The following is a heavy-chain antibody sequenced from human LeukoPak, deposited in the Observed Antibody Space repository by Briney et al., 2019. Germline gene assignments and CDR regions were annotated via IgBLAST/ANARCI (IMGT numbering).Heavy chain of an antibody. CDR3: ATYKNQPHTLFFDF. Sequence: GGSLRLSCEASGFTVSRNYMTWVRQAPGKGLVWVSIIYSGGSTYYADSVKGRFIISRDNSKNTLYLQMNSLRAEDTAVYYCATYKNQPHTLFFDFWGQGALVTVSA. V-gene: IGHV3-66*01. D-gene: IGHD1-1*01. CDR2: IYSGGST. CDR1: GFTVSRNY. J-gene: IGHJ4*02.